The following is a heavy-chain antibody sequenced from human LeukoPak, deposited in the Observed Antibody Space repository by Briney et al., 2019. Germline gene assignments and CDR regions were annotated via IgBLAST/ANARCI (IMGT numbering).Heavy chain of an antibody. J-gene: IGHJ5*02. CDR2: ITISGHTK. CDR1: GFTFSSHN. V-gene: IGHV3-48*03. CDR3: ARGDPHADL. Sequence: GGSLRLSCTASGFTFSSHNMNWVRQAPGKGLEWIADITISGHTKNYADSVKGRFTISRDNARSSLYLQMNSLRVEDTGVFYCARGDPHADLWGQGTLVTVSS.